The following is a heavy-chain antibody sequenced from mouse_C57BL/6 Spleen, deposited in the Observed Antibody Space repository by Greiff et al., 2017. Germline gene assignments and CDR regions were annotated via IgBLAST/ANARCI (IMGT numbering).Heavy chain of an antibody. J-gene: IGHJ2*01. CDR1: GYKFTDYN. V-gene: IGHV1-22*01. CDR3: AREGLRYFDY. Sequence: EVKLQESGPELVKPGASVKMSCKASGYKFTDYNMHWVKQSHGKSLEWIGYINPNNGGTSYNQKFKGKATLTVNTSSSTAYMELRSLTSEDSAVXYCAREGLRYFDYWGQGTTLTVSS. CDR2: INPNNGGT. D-gene: IGHD1-1*01.